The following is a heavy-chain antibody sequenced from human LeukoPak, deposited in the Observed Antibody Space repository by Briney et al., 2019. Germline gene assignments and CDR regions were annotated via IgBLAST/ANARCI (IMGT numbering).Heavy chain of an antibody. CDR1: GGSISSYY. V-gene: IGHV4-59*01. D-gene: IGHD1-26*01. CDR3: ARDPAIVGAFMYYFDY. CDR2: IYYSGST. J-gene: IGHJ4*02. Sequence: SETLSLTCTVSGGSISSYYWSWIRQPPGKGLEWIGYIYYSGSTNYNPSLKSRVTISVDTSKNQFSLKLSSVTAADTAVYYCARDPAIVGAFMYYFDYWGQGTLVTVSS.